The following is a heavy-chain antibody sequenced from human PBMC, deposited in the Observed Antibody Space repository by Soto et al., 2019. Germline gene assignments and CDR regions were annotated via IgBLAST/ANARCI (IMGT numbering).Heavy chain of an antibody. CDR1: GDTFSSYA. CDR2: IVPTFGRT. V-gene: IGHV1-69*13. J-gene: IGHJ6*02. CDR3: ARDPLSSFAMDV. Sequence: SVKVSCKASGDTFSSYAISWVRQAPGKGLEWMGKIVPTFGRTNYAQKFQGRLTISADDSTSTAYMELSSLLSEDTAVYYCARDPLSSFAMDVWGQGTTVTVYS. D-gene: IGHD3-10*02.